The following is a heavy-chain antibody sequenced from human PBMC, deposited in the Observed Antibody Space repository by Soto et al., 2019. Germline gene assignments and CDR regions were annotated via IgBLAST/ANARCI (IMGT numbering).Heavy chain of an antibody. J-gene: IGHJ6*02. V-gene: IGHV3-23*01. CDR1: GFTFSSYA. CDR3: ARYIPGVRYYGMDV. CDR2: IGESGTPT. Sequence: VQLLESGGGLVQPGGSLRLSCAASGFTFSSYAMKWVRQAPGKGLEWVSLIGESGTPTYYADSVKGRFTISRDSSGNTLFLEMYSLRAEDTAVYYCARYIPGVRYYGMDVWGQGTTVTVSS. D-gene: IGHD2-2*01.